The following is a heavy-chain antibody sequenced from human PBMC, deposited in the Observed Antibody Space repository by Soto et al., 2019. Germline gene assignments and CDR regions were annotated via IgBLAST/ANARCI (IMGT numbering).Heavy chain of an antibody. Sequence: SETLSLTCTVSGGSISSSSYYWGWIRQPPGKGLEWIGSIYYSGSTYYNPSLKSRVTISVDTSKNQFSLKLSSVTAADTAVYYCARHEVGATTMGRLSYFDYWGQGTLVTVSS. CDR3: ARHEVGATTMGRLSYFDY. CDR1: GGSISSSSYY. V-gene: IGHV4-39*01. CDR2: IYYSGST. J-gene: IGHJ4*02. D-gene: IGHD1-26*01.